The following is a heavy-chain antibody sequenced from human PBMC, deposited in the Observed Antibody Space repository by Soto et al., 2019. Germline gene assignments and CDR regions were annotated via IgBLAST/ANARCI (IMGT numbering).Heavy chain of an antibody. V-gene: IGHV1-46*01. CDR3: ARDFRTAMVRVTLGY. CDR2: INPSGGST. D-gene: IGHD5-18*01. Sequence: QVQLVQSGAEVKKPGASVKVSCKASGYTFTSYYMHWVRQAPGQGLEWMGIINPSGGSTSYAQKFQGRVTMTRDTSTSTVYMELSSLRSEDTAVYYCARDFRTAMVRVTLGYWGQGTLVTVSS. J-gene: IGHJ4*02. CDR1: GYTFTSYY.